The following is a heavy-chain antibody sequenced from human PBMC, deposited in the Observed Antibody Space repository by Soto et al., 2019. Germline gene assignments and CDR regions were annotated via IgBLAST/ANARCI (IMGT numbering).Heavy chain of an antibody. J-gene: IGHJ2*01. Sequence: ASVKVSCKASGYTFTSYGISWVRQAPGQGLEWMGWISAYNGNTNYAQKLQGRVTMTTDTSTSTAYMELRSPRSDDTAVYYCASAYCGGDCYSHWYFDLWGRGTLVTVSS. CDR1: GYTFTSYG. D-gene: IGHD2-21*02. CDR2: ISAYNGNT. V-gene: IGHV1-18*04. CDR3: ASAYCGGDCYSHWYFDL.